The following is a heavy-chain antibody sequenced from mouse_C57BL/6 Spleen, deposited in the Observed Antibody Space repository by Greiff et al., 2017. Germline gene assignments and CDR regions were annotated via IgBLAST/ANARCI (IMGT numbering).Heavy chain of an antibody. Sequence: APGGVDFSRYWMSWVRRAPGKGLEWIGEINPDSSTINYAPSLKDKFIISRDNAKNTLYLQMSKVRSEDTALYYCARPLYDYDCYAMDYWGQGTSVTVSS. CDR2: INPDSSTI. V-gene: IGHV4-1*01. D-gene: IGHD2-4*01. J-gene: IGHJ4*01. CDR1: GVDFSRYW. CDR3: ARPLYDYDCYAMDY.